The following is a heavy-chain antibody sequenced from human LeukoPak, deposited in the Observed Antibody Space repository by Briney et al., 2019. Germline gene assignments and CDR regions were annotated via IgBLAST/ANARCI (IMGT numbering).Heavy chain of an antibody. CDR1: GYTFTSYY. D-gene: IGHD6-6*01. J-gene: IGHJ6*02. V-gene: IGHV1-46*01. CDR2: INPSGGST. CDR3: AIAGQQLAPYYYYGMDV. Sequence: GASVKVSCKASGYTFTSYYMHWVRQAPGQGLEWMGIINPSGGSTSYAQKFQGRVTITRDTSTSTVYMELSSLRSEDTAVYYCAIAGQQLAPYYYYGMDVWGQGTTVTVSS.